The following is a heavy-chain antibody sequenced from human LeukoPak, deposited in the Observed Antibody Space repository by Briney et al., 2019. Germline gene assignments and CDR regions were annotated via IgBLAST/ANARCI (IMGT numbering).Heavy chain of an antibody. V-gene: IGHV1-2*06. CDR1: GYTFTSYY. D-gene: IGHD4-17*01. CDR3: VRDALGEVVDY. CDR2: INPNSGGT. Sequence: ASVKVSCKASGYTFTSYYMHWVRQAPGQGLEWMGRINPNSGGTNYARKFQGRVTMTRDTSISTAYMELSRLRSDDTAVYYCVRDALGEVVDYWGQGTLVTVSS. J-gene: IGHJ4*02.